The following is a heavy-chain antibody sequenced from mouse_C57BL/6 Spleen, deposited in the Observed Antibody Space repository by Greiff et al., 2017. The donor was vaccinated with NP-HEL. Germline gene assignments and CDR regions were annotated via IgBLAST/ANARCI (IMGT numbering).Heavy chain of an antibody. CDR1: GFTFTDYY. V-gene: IGHV7-3*01. D-gene: IGHD1-1*01. Sequence: EVKLMESGGGLVQPGGSLSLSCAASGFTFTDYYMSWVRQPPGKALEWLGFIRNKANGYTTEYSASVKGRFTISRDNSQSILYLQMNALRAEDSATYDCARPQYYGSSYWYFDVWGTGTTVTVSS. J-gene: IGHJ1*03. CDR3: ARPQYYGSSYWYFDV. CDR2: IRNKANGYTT.